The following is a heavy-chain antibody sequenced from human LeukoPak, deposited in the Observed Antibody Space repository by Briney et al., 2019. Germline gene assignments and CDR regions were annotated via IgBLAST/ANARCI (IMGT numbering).Heavy chain of an antibody. CDR1: GYTFTSYD. CDR3: ARVGYSYGLGYYMDV. J-gene: IGHJ6*03. CDR2: MNPNSGNT. D-gene: IGHD5-18*01. V-gene: IGHV1-8*03. Sequence: GASVKVSCKASGYTFTSYDINWVRRATGQGLEWMGWMNPNSGNTGYAQKFQGRVTITRNTSISTAYMELSSLRSEDTAVYYCARVGYSYGLGYYMDVWGKGTTVTVSS.